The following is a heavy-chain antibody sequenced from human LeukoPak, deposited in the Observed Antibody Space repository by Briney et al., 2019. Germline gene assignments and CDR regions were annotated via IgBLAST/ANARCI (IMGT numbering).Heavy chain of an antibody. J-gene: IGHJ4*02. D-gene: IGHD3-22*01. Sequence: ASVKVSCKASGGTFISYAISWVRQAPGQGLEWMGWISCYNGDTIYAQNVQGRVTMTTDASTKTAYIELRSLRSDDTAMYYCARDPSNSSGYHAHFDSWGQGTLVTVSS. V-gene: IGHV1-18*01. CDR3: ARDPSNSSGYHAHFDS. CDR1: GGTFISYA. CDR2: ISCYNGDT.